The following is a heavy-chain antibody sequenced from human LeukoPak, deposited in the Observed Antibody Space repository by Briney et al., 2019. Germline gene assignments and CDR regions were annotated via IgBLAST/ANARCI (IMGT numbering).Heavy chain of an antibody. CDR1: GGTFSSYA. D-gene: IGHD3-10*01. V-gene: IGHV1-69*04. J-gene: IGHJ6*02. CDR2: IIPILGIA. Sequence: GASVKVSCKASGGTFSSYAISWVRQAPGQGLEWMGRIIPILGIANYAQKFQGRVTMTRNTSISTAYMELSSLRSEDTAVYYCATITMVRGTSGYYYGVDVWGQGTTVTVSS. CDR3: ATITMVRGTSGYYYGVDV.